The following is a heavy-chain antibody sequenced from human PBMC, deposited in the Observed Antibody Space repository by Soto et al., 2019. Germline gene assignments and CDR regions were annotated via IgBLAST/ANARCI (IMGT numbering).Heavy chain of an antibody. V-gene: IGHV3-23*01. D-gene: IGHD2-8*01. CDR1: GFTFGSYM. CDR2: ISGTGGST. CDR3: VKEHVVLMLYDTPHAFHL. J-gene: IGHJ3*01. Sequence: GGSLRLSCAASGFTFGSYMMGWVRQAPGKGLEWVSSISGTGGSTSYAHSVKGRFSISRDNSKNTVSLQMNSLGAEDTAVYYCVKEHVVLMLYDTPHAFHLLGQWTMGTVSS.